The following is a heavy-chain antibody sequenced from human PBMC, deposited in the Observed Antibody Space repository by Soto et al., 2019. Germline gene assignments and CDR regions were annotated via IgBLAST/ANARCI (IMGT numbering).Heavy chain of an antibody. V-gene: IGHV4-30-4*01. CDR1: GGSISSGDYY. J-gene: IGHJ4*02. CDR2: IYYSGST. Sequence: SETQSLTCTVSGGSISSGDYYWSWIRQPPGKGLEWIGYIYYSGSTYYNPSLKSRVTISVDTSKNQFSLKLSSVTAAVTAVYYCARQSIAALPHFDYWGQGTLVTVS. D-gene: IGHD6-6*01. CDR3: ARQSIAALPHFDY.